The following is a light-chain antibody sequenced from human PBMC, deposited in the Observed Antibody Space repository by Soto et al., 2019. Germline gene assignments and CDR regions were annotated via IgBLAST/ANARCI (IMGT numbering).Light chain of an antibody. Sequence: IVLTQSPGTLSLSPGEGANLSCRASQNVANYLDWYQQKPGQAPRLLIYESSNRATGIAARFSGSGSGTDFTLTISSLEPEDSAVYYCQQRNIWPPVTFGQGTRLEI. J-gene: IGKJ5*01. CDR2: ESS. CDR1: QNVANY. V-gene: IGKV3-11*01. CDR3: QQRNIWPPVT.